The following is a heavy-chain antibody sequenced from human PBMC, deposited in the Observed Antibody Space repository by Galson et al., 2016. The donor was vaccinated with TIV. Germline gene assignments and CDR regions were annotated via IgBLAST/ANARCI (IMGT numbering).Heavy chain of an antibody. CDR1: GHSISSGYY. CDR3: AREGSTVTMHHYFGLDV. D-gene: IGHD4-17*01. CDR2: IYYTGTT. V-gene: IGHV4-38-2*02. Sequence: ETLSLTCTVSGHSISSGYYWGWIRQSPGKGLEWMGSIYYTGTTYTNPSLKSRLALSVDTSNNQVSLRLSSVTAADTAVYYCAREGSTVTMHHYFGLDVWGQGATVIVSS. J-gene: IGHJ6*02.